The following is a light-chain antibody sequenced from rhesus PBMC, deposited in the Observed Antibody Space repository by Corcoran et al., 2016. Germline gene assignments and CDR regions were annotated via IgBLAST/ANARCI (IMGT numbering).Light chain of an antibody. CDR1: QGISDY. CDR2: DAS. Sequence: DIQMTQSPSSLFTSVGDRVTITCRASQGISDYLNWYQQKPGKALKRLSYDASSLESGVPSRFSGSGSGTDFTLTISVLQPEDSTAYNSLQAYSTPWTFGQGTKVEIK. CDR3: LQAYSTPWT. V-gene: IGKV1-36*02. J-gene: IGKJ1*01.